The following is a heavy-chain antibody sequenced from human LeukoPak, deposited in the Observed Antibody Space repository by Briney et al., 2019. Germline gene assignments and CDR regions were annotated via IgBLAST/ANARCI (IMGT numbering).Heavy chain of an antibody. D-gene: IGHD5-24*01. CDR2: IYPSDSDT. CDR1: GYRFTNYW. CDR3: ARIEMATIYDAFDI. Sequence: GESLKISCKGSGYRFTNYWIGWVRQMPGKGLEWMGIIYPSDSDTRYSPSFQGQVTISVDKSISTAYLQWSSLKASDTAMYYYARIEMATIYDAFDIWGQGTMVSVSS. J-gene: IGHJ3*02. V-gene: IGHV5-51*01.